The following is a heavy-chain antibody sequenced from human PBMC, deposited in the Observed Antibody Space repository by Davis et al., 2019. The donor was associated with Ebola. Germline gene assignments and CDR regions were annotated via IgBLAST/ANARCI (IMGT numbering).Heavy chain of an antibody. Sequence: PSETLSLTCTVSGYSISSGYYWGWIRQPPGKGLEWIGSIYHSGSTYYNPSLKSRVTMSVDTSKNQFSLKLSSVTAADTAVYYCAREQLGYYYYYMDVWGKGTTVTVSS. J-gene: IGHJ6*03. CDR3: AREQLGYYYYYMDV. CDR2: IYHSGST. CDR1: GYSISSGYY. D-gene: IGHD3-16*01. V-gene: IGHV4-38-2*02.